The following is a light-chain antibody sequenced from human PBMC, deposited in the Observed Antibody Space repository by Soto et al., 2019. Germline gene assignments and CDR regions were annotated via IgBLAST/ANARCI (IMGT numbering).Light chain of an antibody. Sequence: DIQLTQSPSFLSASVGDRVTITCRASQGISTYLAWYQQKPGKAPSLLIYAASTLQSGFPSRFSGSGSGTEFTLTISCLQPEDFATYYCQQVNTYTFGPGTKVNIK. V-gene: IGKV1-9*01. CDR3: QQVNTYT. J-gene: IGKJ3*01. CDR2: AAS. CDR1: QGISTY.